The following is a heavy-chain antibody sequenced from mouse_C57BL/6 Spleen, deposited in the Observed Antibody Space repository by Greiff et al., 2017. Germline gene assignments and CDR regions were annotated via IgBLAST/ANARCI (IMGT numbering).Heavy chain of an antibody. J-gene: IGHJ4*01. CDR3: ARVYGSYYYAMDY. Sequence: EVKLVESEGGLVQPGSSMKLSCTASGFTFSDYYMAWVRQVPEKGLEWVANINYDGSSTYYLDSLKSRFIISRDNAKNILYLQMSSLKSEDTATYYCARVYGSYYYAMDYWGQGTSVTVSS. CDR1: GFTFSDYY. D-gene: IGHD1-1*01. V-gene: IGHV5-16*01. CDR2: INYDGSST.